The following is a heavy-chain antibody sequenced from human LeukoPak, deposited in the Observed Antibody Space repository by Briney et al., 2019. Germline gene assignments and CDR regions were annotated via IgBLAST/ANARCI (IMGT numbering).Heavy chain of an antibody. CDR3: AREGDCSSTSCHRYYFDY. CDR1: GGSISSGSYY. J-gene: IGHJ4*02. D-gene: IGHD2-2*01. Sequence: SETLSLTCTVSGGSISSGSYYWSWIRQPAGKGLEWIGRIYTSGSTNYNPSLKSRVTISVDTSKNQFSLKLSSVTAADTAVYYCAREGDCSSTSCHRYYFDYWGQGTLVTVSS. CDR2: IYTSGST. V-gene: IGHV4-61*02.